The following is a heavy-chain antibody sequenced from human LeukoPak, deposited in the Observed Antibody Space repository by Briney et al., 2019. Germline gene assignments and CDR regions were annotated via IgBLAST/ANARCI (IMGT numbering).Heavy chain of an antibody. D-gene: IGHD3-22*01. CDR1: GYTFTSYY. CDR3: ARDMYYYDSSGAYKYFEY. CDR2: INPSGGST. J-gene: IGHJ4*02. Sequence: ASVKVSCKASGYTFTSYYMHWVRQAPGQGLERMGIINPSGGSTSYAQKFQGRVTMTRDTSTSTVYMELSSLRSEDTAVYYCARDMYYYDSSGAYKYFEYWGQGTLVTVSS. V-gene: IGHV1-46*01.